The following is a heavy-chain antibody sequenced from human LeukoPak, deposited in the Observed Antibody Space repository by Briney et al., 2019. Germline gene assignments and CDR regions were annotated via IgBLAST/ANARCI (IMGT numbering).Heavy chain of an antibody. CDR2: IRSKANSYAT. J-gene: IGHJ4*02. V-gene: IGHV3-73*01. Sequence: GGSLRLSCAASGFTFSGSAMHWVRQASGKGLGWVGRIRSKANSYATAYAASVKGRFTISRDDSKNTAYLQMNSLKTEDTAVYYCTPSRYSSGWSEGGYWGQGTLVTVSS. CDR3: TPSRYSSGWSEGGY. CDR1: GFTFSGSA. D-gene: IGHD6-19*01.